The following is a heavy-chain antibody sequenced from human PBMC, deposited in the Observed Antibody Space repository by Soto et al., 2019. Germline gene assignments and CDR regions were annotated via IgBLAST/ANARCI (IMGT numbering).Heavy chain of an antibody. CDR3: ARGALHGGTRDYYYGMDV. CDR1: GGSISSGGYY. J-gene: IGHJ6*02. V-gene: IGHV4-31*03. CDR2: IYYSGST. Sequence: SETLSLTCTVSGGSISSGGYYWSWIRQHPGKGLEWIGYIYYSGSTYYNPSLKSRVTISVDTSKNQFSLKLSSVTAADTAVYYCARGALHGGTRDYYYGMDVRGQGTTVTVSS. D-gene: IGHD4-17*01.